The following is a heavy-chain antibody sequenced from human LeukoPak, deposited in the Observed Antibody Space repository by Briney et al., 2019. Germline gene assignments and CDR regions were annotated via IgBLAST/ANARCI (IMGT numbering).Heavy chain of an antibody. J-gene: IGHJ5*02. CDR2: ISPMVDLI. CDR1: GFTFGVYY. Sequence: GGSLRLSCAPSGFTFGVYYMTWIRQAPERWLEPLSLISPMVDLIIYVNSVKGRFSISRDNAKSSISRERNSLRAEDTAVYVGARKDWAAPDPWGQGALVTVSP. D-gene: IGHD2-21*01. V-gene: IGHV3-11*01. CDR3: ARKDWAAPDP.